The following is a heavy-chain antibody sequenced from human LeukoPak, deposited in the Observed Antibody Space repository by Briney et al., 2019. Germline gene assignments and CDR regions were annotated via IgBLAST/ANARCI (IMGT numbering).Heavy chain of an antibody. CDR3: ARDRAAYCGGDCYSRYDY. J-gene: IGHJ4*02. CDR2: IYTSGST. Sequence: PSETLSLTCTVSGGSISSYYWSWIRQPAGKGLEWIGRIYTSGSTNYNPSLKSRVTMSVDTSKNQFSLKLSPVTAADTAVYYCARDRAAYCGGDCYSRYDYWGQGTLVTVSS. V-gene: IGHV4-4*07. CDR1: GGSISSYY. D-gene: IGHD2-21*02.